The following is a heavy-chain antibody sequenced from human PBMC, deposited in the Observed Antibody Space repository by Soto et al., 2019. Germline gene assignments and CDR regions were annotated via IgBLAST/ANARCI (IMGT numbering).Heavy chain of an antibody. CDR2: VHYSGAT. CDR1: GDSIRSSY. Sequence: SETLSLTCTVSGDSIRSSYWSWVRQPPGKGLEWSGYVHYSGATNSNHSLKSRVTISADTSKNKFSLKVVSVTPSDTAVYFCARDLSGGSSWYEFDSWGPGTLVTVSS. D-gene: IGHD6-13*01. V-gene: IGHV4-59*01. J-gene: IGHJ4*02. CDR3: ARDLSGGSSWYEFDS.